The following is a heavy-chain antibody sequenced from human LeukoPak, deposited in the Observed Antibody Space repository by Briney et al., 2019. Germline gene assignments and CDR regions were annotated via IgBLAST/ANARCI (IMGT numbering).Heavy chain of an antibody. J-gene: IGHJ5*02. V-gene: IGHV3-21*01. Sequence: GGSLRLSCAASGFTFSSYSMNWVRQAPGKGLEWVSSISSSSSYIYYADSVKGRFTISRDNAKNSLYLQMNSLRAEDTAVYYCARELEGYCSGGSCPNWFDPWGQGTLVTVSS. CDR3: ARELEGYCSGGSCPNWFDP. CDR1: GFTFSSYS. D-gene: IGHD2-15*01. CDR2: ISSSSSYI.